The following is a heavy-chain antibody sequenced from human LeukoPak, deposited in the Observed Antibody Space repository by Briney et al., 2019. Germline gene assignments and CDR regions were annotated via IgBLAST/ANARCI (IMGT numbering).Heavy chain of an antibody. V-gene: IGHV3-66*02. CDR1: GFTVSNNY. CDR3: ARLLRTFNHWDV. J-gene: IGHJ6*04. Sequence: GGSLRLSCAASGFTVSNNYMSWVRQAPGKGLEWVAVIYSGGSTYYADSVKGRFTISRDNSKNTLYLQMNSLRAEDTAVHYCARLLRTFNHWDVWGKGTTVTVSS. D-gene: IGHD1-14*01. CDR2: IYSGGST.